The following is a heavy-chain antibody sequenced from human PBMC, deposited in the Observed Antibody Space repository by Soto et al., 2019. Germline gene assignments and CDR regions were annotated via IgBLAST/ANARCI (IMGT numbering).Heavy chain of an antibody. V-gene: IGHV4-59*01. D-gene: IGHD3-16*01. J-gene: IGHJ6*02. Sequence: SETLSLTCTVSGGSISSYYWSWIRQPPGKGLEWIGYIYYSGSTNYNPSLKSRVTISVDTSKNQFSLKLSSVTAADTAVYYCARDLYLGGYYGMDVWGQGTTVTVSS. CDR3: ARDLYLGGYYGMDV. CDR2: IYYSGST. CDR1: GGSISSYY.